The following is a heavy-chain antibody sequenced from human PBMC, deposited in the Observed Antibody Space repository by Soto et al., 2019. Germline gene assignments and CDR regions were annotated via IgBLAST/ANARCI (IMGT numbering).Heavy chain of an antibody. CDR2: IYYTGST. J-gene: IGHJ5*02. V-gene: IGHV4-59*01. CDR3: ARDRERFDP. D-gene: IGHD1-26*01. Sequence: SETMSLTCTVSGDSISSYYWSWIRQPPGKGLEWIGYIYYTGSTNYNPSLKSRVSISVDTSKNQFSLKLTSVTAADTAVYYCARDRERFDPWGQGTLVTVSS. CDR1: GDSISSYY.